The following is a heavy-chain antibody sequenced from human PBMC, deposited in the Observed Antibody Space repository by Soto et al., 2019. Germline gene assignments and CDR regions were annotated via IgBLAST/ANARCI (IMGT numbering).Heavy chain of an antibody. CDR2: IYYSGTT. D-gene: IGHD3-10*01. CDR1: GGSISSGGYY. V-gene: IGHV4-31*03. Sequence: PSETLSLTCTVSGGSISSGGYYWNWIRQHPGKGLEWIGYIYYSGTTYYNPSLKSRVTISVDTSKNQFSLKLSSVTAADTAVYYCARARYYASGSRTSYYFDYWGQGTLVTVSS. CDR3: ARARYYASGSRTSYYFDY. J-gene: IGHJ4*02.